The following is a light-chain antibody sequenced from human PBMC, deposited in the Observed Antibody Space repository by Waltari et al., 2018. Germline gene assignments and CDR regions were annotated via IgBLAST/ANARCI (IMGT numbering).Light chain of an antibody. V-gene: IGLV2-14*03. Sequence: QSALTQPAPVSGSPGQSITISCTGRRTDIGGYFFVPWYPQPPGTAPQLSIYGVSNRPSGVSDRFSGSKSDNTASLTISGLQTEDEADYYCSSYSSTTTRVIFGGGTRLTVL. CDR1: RTDIGGYFF. CDR2: GVS. J-gene: IGLJ2*01. CDR3: SSYSSTTTRVI.